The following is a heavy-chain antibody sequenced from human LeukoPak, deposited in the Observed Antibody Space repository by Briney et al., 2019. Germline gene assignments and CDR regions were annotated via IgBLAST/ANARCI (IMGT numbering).Heavy chain of an antibody. D-gene: IGHD2-2*01. CDR3: AAQISAAPNYYYGMDV. CDR1: GGSFSGYY. V-gene: IGHV4-34*01. Sequence: PSETLSLTCAVYGGSFSGYYWSWIRQPPGKGLEWIGEINHSGSTNYNPSLKSRVTISVDTSKNQFSLKLSSVTAADTAVYYCAAQISAAPNYYYGMDVWGQGTTVTVSS. CDR2: INHSGST. J-gene: IGHJ6*02.